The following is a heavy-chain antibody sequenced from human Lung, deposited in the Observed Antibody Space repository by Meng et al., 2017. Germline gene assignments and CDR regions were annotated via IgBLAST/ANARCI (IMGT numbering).Heavy chain of an antibody. CDR2: FYYSGST. J-gene: IGHJ3*02. CDR1: GGSISSSGYY. Sequence: VTCPGLVRPSEIPPLTCTVSGGSISSSGYYWGWIRQPPGKGLEWIGSFYYSGSTYYNPSLKSRVTISVDTSKNQFSLKLSSVTAADTAVYYCARDPVAVAGATDAFDIWGQGTMVTVSS. CDR3: ARDPVAVAGATDAFDI. D-gene: IGHD6-19*01. V-gene: IGHV4-39*07.